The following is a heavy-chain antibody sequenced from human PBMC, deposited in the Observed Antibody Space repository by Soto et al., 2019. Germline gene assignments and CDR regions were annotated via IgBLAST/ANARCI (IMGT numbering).Heavy chain of an antibody. D-gene: IGHD6-13*01. J-gene: IGHJ4*02. CDR2: IWYDGSNK. CDR3: ARDRPRGRAAAEGIDY. CDR1: GFTFSSYG. Sequence: QVQLVESGGGVVQPGRSLRLSCAASGFTFSSYGMHWVRQAPGKGLEWVAVIWYDGSNKYYADSVKGRFTISRDNSKNTLYLQMNSLRAEDTAVYYCARDRPRGRAAAEGIDYWGQGTLVTVSS. V-gene: IGHV3-33*01.